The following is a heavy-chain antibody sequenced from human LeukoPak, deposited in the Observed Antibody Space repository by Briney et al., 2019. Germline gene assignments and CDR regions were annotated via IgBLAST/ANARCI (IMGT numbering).Heavy chain of an antibody. CDR2: IKSKTDGGTI. CDR3: TTEYNFHYYDSSGYYY. Sequence: GGSLRLSCAAFGFTFNNAWMSWVRQAPGKGLEWVGRIKSKTDGGTIDYAAPVKGRFTISRDDSKNTLYLQMNSLKTADTAVYYCTTEYNFHYYDSSGYYYWGQGTLVTVSS. J-gene: IGHJ4*02. D-gene: IGHD3-22*01. V-gene: IGHV3-15*01. CDR1: GFTFNNAW.